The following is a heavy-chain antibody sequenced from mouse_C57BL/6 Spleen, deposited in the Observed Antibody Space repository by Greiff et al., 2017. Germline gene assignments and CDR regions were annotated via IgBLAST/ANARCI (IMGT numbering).Heavy chain of an antibody. D-gene: IGHD4-1*01. Sequence: VQLQQPGAELVKPGASVKLSCKASGYTFTSYWMQWVKQRPGQGLEWIGEIDPSDSYTNSNQKFKGKATLTVDTSSSTAYMQLSSLTSEDSAVYYCARSGREYYFDYWGQGTTLTVSS. J-gene: IGHJ2*01. CDR3: ARSGREYYFDY. CDR2: IDPSDSYT. CDR1: GYTFTSYW. V-gene: IGHV1-50*01.